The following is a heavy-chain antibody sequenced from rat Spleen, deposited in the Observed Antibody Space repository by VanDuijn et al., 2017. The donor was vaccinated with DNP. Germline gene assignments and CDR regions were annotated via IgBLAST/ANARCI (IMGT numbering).Heavy chain of an antibody. J-gene: IGHJ4*01. CDR3: ARGDA. CDR1: GFTFDNYW. V-gene: IGHV5-31*01. Sequence: EVQLVESGGDLVQPGRSLKLSCVASGFTFDNYWMTWVRQVPGKGLEWVASITANAAYTYYLDSVKDRFTISRENAKDTLYLQMDSLRSEDTATYYCARGDAWGQGTSVTVSS. CDR2: ITANAAYT.